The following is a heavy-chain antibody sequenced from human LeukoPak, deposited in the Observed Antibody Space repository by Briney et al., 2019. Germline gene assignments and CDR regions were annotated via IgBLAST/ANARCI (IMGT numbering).Heavy chain of an antibody. V-gene: IGHV4-59*08. J-gene: IGHJ4*02. D-gene: IGHD3-16*02. CDR3: ARLLGYYDYVWGSYRYHFDY. CDR2: IYYSGST. CDR1: GGSISSYY. Sequence: SETLSLTCTVSGGSISSYYWSWIRQPPGKGLEWIGYIYYSGSTNYNPSLKSRVTISVDTSKNQFSLKLSSVTAADTAVYYCARLLGYYDYVWGSYRYHFDYWGQGALVTVSS.